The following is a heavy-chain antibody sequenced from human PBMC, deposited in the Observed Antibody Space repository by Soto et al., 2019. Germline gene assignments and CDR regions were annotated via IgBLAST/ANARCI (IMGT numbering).Heavy chain of an antibody. J-gene: IGHJ4*02. CDR3: TRPGDYGDYDFDY. CDR1: GFTFSGSA. D-gene: IGHD4-17*01. V-gene: IGHV3-73*01. CDR2: IRSKANSYAT. Sequence: EVQLVESGGGLVQPGGSLKLSCAASGFTFSGSAMHWVRQASGKGLEWVGRIRSKANSYATAYAASVKGRFTISRDDSKNTAYLQLNSLKTEDTAVYYCTRPGDYGDYDFDYWGQGTLVTLSS.